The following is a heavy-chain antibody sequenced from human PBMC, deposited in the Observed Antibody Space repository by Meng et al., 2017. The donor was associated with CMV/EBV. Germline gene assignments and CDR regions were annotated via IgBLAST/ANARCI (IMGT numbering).Heavy chain of an antibody. CDR3: ARDRCSAASCYLVHVGTWFDP. V-gene: IGHV4-39*07. CDR2: IFSSGSA. D-gene: IGHD3-22*01. Sequence: SETLSLTCTVSGDSISSSHYYWGWIRQPPGTGLEWIGSIFSSGSAYYKPSLNSRVTISVDTSRNQFSLKLTSVSAADTAVYYCARDRCSAASCYLVHVGTWFDPWGQGTLVTVSS. J-gene: IGHJ5*02. CDR1: GDSISSSHYY.